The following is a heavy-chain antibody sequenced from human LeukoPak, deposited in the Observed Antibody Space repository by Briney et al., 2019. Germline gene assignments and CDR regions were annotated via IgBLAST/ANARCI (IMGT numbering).Heavy chain of an antibody. D-gene: IGHD5-12*01. Sequence: PGGSLRLSCTASGFTFSHAWTTWVRQAPGKGLEWVGRIKRKSDGGTTDYAAPVKGRFTISRDDSKATVYLQMSSLKTEDTGVYYCTTDDYSGYVPWYYGLDVWGQGTTVTVSS. CDR1: GFTFSHAW. CDR2: IKRKSDGGTT. V-gene: IGHV3-15*01. CDR3: TTDDYSGYVPWYYGLDV. J-gene: IGHJ6*02.